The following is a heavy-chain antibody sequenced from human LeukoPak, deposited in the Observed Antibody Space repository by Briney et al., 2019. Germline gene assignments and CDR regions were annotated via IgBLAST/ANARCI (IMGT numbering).Heavy chain of an antibody. D-gene: IGHD3-16*02. CDR2: IYYSGST. J-gene: IGHJ4*02. Sequence: KASETLSLTCAVSGDFMSDNNYYWAWIRQPPGKGLEWIATIYYSGSTYFNRSLESRITMSVDTSRNQFSLRLDSVTAADTAVYFCARAGYTISSYRFDYWGQGALVTVSS. CDR3: ARAGYTISSYRFDY. V-gene: IGHV4-39*01. CDR1: GDFMSDNNYY.